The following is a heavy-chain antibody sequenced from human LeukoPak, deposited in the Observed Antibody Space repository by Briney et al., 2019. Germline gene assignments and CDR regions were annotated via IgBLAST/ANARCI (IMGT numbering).Heavy chain of an antibody. CDR2: ISPSSGGT. Sequence: ASVKVSCKSSGYTFTDYYIHWVRQAPGQGLEWMGWISPSSGGTNYAQNFQGRVTLTRDTSIRTVYMELSSLRSDDTAVYYCARGLVGSAYDFDYWGQGTLVSASS. V-gene: IGHV1-2*02. J-gene: IGHJ4*02. D-gene: IGHD5-12*01. CDR1: GYTFTDYY. CDR3: ARGLVGSAYDFDY.